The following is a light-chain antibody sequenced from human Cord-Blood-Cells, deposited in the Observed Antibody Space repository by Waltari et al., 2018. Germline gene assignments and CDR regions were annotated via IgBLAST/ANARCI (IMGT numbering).Light chain of an antibody. V-gene: IGLV6-57*03. CDR1: SGSIARNY. CDR2: EDN. CDR3: QSYDSSNQV. Sequence: NFMLTQPHSVSESPGKTVTISCTRSSGSIARNYVQWYQQLPGSDPTTVIYEDNQRPAVCPDRFSGSIDSSSNSASLTISGLKTEDEADYYCQSYDSSNQVFGGGTKLTVL. J-gene: IGLJ3*02.